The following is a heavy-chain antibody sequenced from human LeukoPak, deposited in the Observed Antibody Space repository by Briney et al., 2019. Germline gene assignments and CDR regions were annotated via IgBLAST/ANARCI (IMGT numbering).Heavy chain of an antibody. J-gene: IGHJ3*02. CDR3: ARGDWVVVVPAAIPDAFDI. CDR1: GYTFTSYA. Sequence: GASVKVSCKASGYTFTSYAMNWVRQAPGQGLEWMGWINTNTGNPTYAQGFTGRFVFSLDTSVSTAYLQISSLKAEDTAVYYCARGDWVVVVPAAIPDAFDIWGQGTMVTVSS. D-gene: IGHD2-2*01. CDR2: INTNTGNP. V-gene: IGHV7-4-1*02.